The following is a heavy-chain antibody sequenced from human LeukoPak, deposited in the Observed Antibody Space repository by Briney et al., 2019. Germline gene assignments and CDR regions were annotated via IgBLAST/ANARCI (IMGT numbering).Heavy chain of an antibody. CDR2: IYYSGDT. J-gene: IGHJ4*02. D-gene: IGHD2-21*01. CDR3: ACGPFDY. Sequence: SETLSLTCTVSGDSISPYYWSWIRQPPGKGLEWIGYIYYSGDTNYNPSLKSRVTMSVDTSKNQFSLKLSSVTAADTAVYYCACGPFDYWGQGTLVTVSS. CDR1: GDSISPYY. V-gene: IGHV4-59*12.